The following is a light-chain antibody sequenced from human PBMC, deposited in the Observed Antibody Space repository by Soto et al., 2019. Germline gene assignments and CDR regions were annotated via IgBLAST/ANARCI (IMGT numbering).Light chain of an antibody. V-gene: IGKV3-15*01. J-gene: IGKJ1*01. CDR3: QQYNNWLWT. CDR2: GAS. Sequence: EIVMTQSPATLSVSPGERATLSCRASQSVNSNLVWYQQKPGQAPRLLIYGASTRATGIPGRFSGSGYGTKFTLTISSLQSEDFAVYYCQQYNNWLWTFGQGTKVEIK. CDR1: QSVNSN.